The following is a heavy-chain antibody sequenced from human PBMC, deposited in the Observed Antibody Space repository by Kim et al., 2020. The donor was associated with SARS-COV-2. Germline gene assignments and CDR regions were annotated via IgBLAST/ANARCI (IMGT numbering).Heavy chain of an antibody. V-gene: IGHV4-31*03. Sequence: SETLSLTCTVSGGSISSGGYYWSWIRQHPGKGLEWIGYIYYSGSTYYNPSLKSRVTISVDTSKNQFSLKLSSVTAADTAVYYCARGTAAGTDIPFDYWGQGTLITVSS. J-gene: IGHJ4*02. CDR3: ARGTAAGTDIPFDY. CDR1: GGSISSGGYY. CDR2: IYYSGST. D-gene: IGHD6-13*01.